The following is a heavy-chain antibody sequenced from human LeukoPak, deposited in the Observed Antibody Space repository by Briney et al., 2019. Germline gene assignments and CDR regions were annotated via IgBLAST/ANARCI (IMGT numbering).Heavy chain of an antibody. CDR3: AREDTAMGHRLIDY. D-gene: IGHD5-18*01. J-gene: IGHJ4*02. V-gene: IGHV4-59*12. CDR1: GGSISSYY. Sequence: SETLSLTCTVSGGSISSYYWSWIRQPPGKGLEWIGYIYYSGSTNYNPSLKSRVTISVDTSKNQFSLKRSSVTAADTAVYYCAREDTAMGHRLIDYWGQGTLVTVSS. CDR2: IYYSGST.